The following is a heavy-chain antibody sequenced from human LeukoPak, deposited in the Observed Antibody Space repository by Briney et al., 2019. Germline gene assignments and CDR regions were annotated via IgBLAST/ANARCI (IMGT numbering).Heavy chain of an antibody. V-gene: IGHV5-51*01. CDR1: GYSFTNYW. CDR2: IYPGDSHT. J-gene: IGHJ5*02. D-gene: IGHD2-2*02. CDR3: ARGPYAYTSSATLGSYNWFDP. Sequence: HGESLKISCKGSGYSFTNYWIGWVRQMPGKGLEWMGIIYPGDSHTRYSPSFQDQVSISVDKSISTAYLQWSSLKASDTAMYYCARGPYAYTSSATLGSYNWFDPWGQGSLVTVSS.